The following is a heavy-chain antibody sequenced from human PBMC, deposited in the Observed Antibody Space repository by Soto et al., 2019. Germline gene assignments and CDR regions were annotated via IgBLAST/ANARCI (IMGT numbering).Heavy chain of an antibody. CDR1: GYTFTSYY. J-gene: IGHJ6*02. Sequence: ASVKVSCNASGYTFTSYYMHWVRQGPGQGLEGVGINNPSGGSTSYAQKFQGRVTMTRDTSTSTVYMELSSLRSEDTAVYYCARDHDRLLWFGELLPPYGMDVWGQGTTVTVSS. D-gene: IGHD3-10*01. CDR3: ARDHDRLLWFGELLPPYGMDV. CDR2: NNPSGGST. V-gene: IGHV1-46*01.